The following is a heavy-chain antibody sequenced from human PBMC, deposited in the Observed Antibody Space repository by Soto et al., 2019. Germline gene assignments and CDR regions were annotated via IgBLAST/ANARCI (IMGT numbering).Heavy chain of an antibody. CDR2: IYYNGNT. J-gene: IGHJ6*02. CDR1: GGSINSGDYY. Sequence: SETLSLTCTVSGGSINSGDYYLSWIRQPPGKGLEWIGFIYYNGNTYYNPSLKSRVTISVDTSKNQFSLKLNSVTAADTAVYYCARDKSPSTRINHYYYGMDVWGQGTTVTVSS. V-gene: IGHV4-30-4*01. D-gene: IGHD2-2*01. CDR3: ARDKSPSTRINHYYYGMDV.